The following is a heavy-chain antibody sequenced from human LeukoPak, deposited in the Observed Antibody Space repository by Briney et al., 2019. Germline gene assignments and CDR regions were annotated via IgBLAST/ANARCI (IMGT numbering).Heavy chain of an antibody. CDR1: GFTFSSYS. Sequence: GGSLRLSCAASGFTFSSYSMNWVRQAPGKGLEWVSSISSSSSYIYYADSVKGRFTISRDNAKNSLYLQMNSLRAEDTAVYYCARGTVAGTLVSHYYYYYGMDVWGQGTTVTVSS. J-gene: IGHJ6*02. D-gene: IGHD6-19*01. CDR2: ISSSSSYI. CDR3: ARGTVAGTLVSHYYYYYGMDV. V-gene: IGHV3-21*01.